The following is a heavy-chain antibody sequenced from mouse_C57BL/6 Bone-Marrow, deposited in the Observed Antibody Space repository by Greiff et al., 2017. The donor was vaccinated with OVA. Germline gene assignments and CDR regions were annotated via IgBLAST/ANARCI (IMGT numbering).Heavy chain of an antibody. Sequence: EVQGVESGGGLVQPGESLKLSCESNEYEFPSYDMSWVRKTPEKRLELVAAINSDGGSTYYTDTMERRFIISRDNTRKTLFLQMSSLRSETTALYYCARHPTMISGGYWGQGTTLTVSS. V-gene: IGHV5-2*01. J-gene: IGHJ2*01. CDR2: INSDGGST. CDR3: ARHPTMISGGY. D-gene: IGHD2-4*01. CDR1: EYEFPSYD.